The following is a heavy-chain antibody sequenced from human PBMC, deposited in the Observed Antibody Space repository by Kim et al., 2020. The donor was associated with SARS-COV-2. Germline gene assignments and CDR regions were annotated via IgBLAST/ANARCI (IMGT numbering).Heavy chain of an antibody. CDR3: LGGFYFDY. D-gene: IGHD3-16*01. J-gene: IGHJ4*02. CDR2: GNGNT. V-gene: IGHV1-3*01. Sequence: GNGNTIYSQKVQGRVTFTTDTSASTAYMELSFLRSDDSAVYYCLGGFYFDYWGQGTLVTVSS.